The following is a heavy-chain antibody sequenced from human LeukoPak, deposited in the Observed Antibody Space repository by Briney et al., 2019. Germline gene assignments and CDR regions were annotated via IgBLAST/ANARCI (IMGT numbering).Heavy chain of an antibody. CDR2: IYYSGST. V-gene: IGHV4-59*01. D-gene: IGHD3-10*01. J-gene: IGHJ3*02. Sequence: PSETLSLTCTVSGGSISSYYRSWIRQPPGKGLEWIGYIYYSGSTNYNPSLKSRVTISVDTSKNQFSLKLSSVTAADTAVYYCARTMVRGVRGAFDIWGQGRMVTVSS. CDR1: GGSISSYY. CDR3: ARTMVRGVRGAFDI.